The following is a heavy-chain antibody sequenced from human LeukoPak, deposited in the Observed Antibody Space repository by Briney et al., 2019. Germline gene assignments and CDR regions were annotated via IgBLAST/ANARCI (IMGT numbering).Heavy chain of an antibody. CDR1: GYTFTSYG. CDR2: ISAYNGNT. D-gene: IGHD6-13*01. V-gene: IGHV1-18*01. CDR3: VRDRSSSSYYSC. J-gene: IGHJ4*02. Sequence: GASVKVSYKASGYTFTSYGISWVRQAPGQGLEWMGWISAYNGNTKYAQKLQGRVTMTTDTSTSTAYMELRSLRSDDTAVYYCVRDRSSSSYYSCWGQGTLVTVSS.